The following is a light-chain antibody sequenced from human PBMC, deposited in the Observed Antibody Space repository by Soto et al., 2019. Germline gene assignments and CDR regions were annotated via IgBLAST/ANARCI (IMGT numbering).Light chain of an antibody. V-gene: IGKV3D-15*01. CDR2: GAS. Sequence: EVMMTQSPATLSVSPGERATLSCRASQSVRSNLAWYQQKPGQAPRLVIYGASTRASGVPARFSGSGSGTEFTLTISSVQSEDFAVYYCQQYDRWWTFGQGTKVDI. J-gene: IGKJ1*01. CDR1: QSVRSN. CDR3: QQYDRWWT.